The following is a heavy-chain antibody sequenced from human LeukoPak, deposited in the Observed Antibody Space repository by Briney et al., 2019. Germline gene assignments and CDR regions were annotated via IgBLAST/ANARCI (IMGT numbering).Heavy chain of an antibody. CDR1: GYTFTGYY. CDR3: ARGDGYNYRLFDY. J-gene: IGHJ4*02. D-gene: IGHD5-24*01. CDR2: INPNSGGT. V-gene: IGHV1-2*06. Sequence: ASVKVSCKASGYTFTGYYMHWVRQAPGQELEWMRRINPNSGGTNYAQKFQGRVTMTRDTSISTAYMELSRLRSDDTAVYYCARGDGYNYRLFDYWGQGTLVTVSS.